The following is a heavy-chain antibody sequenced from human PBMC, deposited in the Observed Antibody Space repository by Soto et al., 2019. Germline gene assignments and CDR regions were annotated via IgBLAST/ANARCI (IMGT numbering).Heavy chain of an antibody. CDR2: ISGSGGST. CDR1: GFTFSSYA. D-gene: IGHD6-19*01. V-gene: IGHV3-23*01. Sequence: GGSLRLSCAASGFTFSSYAMSWVRQAPGKGLEWVSAISGSGGSTYYADSVKGRFTISRDNSKNTLYLQMNSLRAEDTAVYYCAKAYSSGWYEDNWFDPSGQATLVTVSS. J-gene: IGHJ5*02. CDR3: AKAYSSGWYEDNWFDP.